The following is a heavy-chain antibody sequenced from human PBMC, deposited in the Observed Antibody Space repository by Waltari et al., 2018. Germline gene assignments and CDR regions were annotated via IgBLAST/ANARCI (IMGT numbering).Heavy chain of an antibody. D-gene: IGHD5-12*01. CDR2: IYYSGST. V-gene: IGHV4-30-4*08. CDR1: GGPISSGDYY. J-gene: IGHJ4*02. Sequence: QVQLQESGPGLVKPSQTLSLTCTVSGGPISSGDYYWSWIRQPPGKGLEWIGYIYYSGSTYYNPSLKSRVTISVDTSKNQFSLKLSSVTAADTAVYYCARAWGYSGYLFDYWGQGTLVTVSS. CDR3: ARAWGYSGYLFDY.